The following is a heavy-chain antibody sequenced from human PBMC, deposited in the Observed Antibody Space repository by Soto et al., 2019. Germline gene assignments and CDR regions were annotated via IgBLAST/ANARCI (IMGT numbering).Heavy chain of an antibody. CDR1: GVSITSGAYY. D-gene: IGHD1-20*01. J-gene: IGHJ3*01. V-gene: IGHV4-31*03. CDR2: IYYNGNT. CDR3: ARARLRAVYAFDF. Sequence: QVQLQESGPGLVKPSQTLSLTCTLSGVSITSGAYYWTWVRQHPGKGLEWIGYIYYNGNTYFSPSLKSRLTISIDTSKNQFSRKLSSGTAAVRPMYYCARARLRAVYAFDFWAQGKMVTVSS.